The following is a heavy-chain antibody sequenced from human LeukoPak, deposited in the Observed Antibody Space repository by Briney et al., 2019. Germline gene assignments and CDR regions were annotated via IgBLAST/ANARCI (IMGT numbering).Heavy chain of an antibody. CDR2: IIPIFGTA. Sequence: SVKVSCKASGGAFSSYAISWVRQAPGQGLEWMGRIIPIFGTANYAQKFQGRVTITTDESTSTAYMELSSLRSEDTAVYYCARDLLNTYYYDSSGYYSLDYWGQGTLVTVSS. D-gene: IGHD3-22*01. V-gene: IGHV1-69*05. CDR1: GGAFSSYA. J-gene: IGHJ4*02. CDR3: ARDLLNTYYYDSSGYYSLDY.